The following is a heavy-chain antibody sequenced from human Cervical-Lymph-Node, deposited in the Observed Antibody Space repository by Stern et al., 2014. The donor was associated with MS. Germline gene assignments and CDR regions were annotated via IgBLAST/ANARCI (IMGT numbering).Heavy chain of an antibody. CDR1: GYTFTSYA. Sequence: VQLVQSGAEVKKPGASVKVSCKASGYTFTSYAMHWVRQAPGQRLEWMGWINAGNGNTKYSQKFQGRVTITRDTSPSTAYMELSSLRSEDTAVYYCARGGSGSSNRFMDVWGQGTTVTVSS. V-gene: IGHV1-3*01. J-gene: IGHJ6*02. CDR2: INAGNGNT. D-gene: IGHD6-19*01. CDR3: ARGGSGSSNRFMDV.